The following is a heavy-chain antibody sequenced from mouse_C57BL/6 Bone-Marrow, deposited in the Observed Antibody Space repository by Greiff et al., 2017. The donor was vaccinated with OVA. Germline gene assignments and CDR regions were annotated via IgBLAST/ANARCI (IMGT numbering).Heavy chain of an antibody. CDR3: TGKPFAY. CDR1: GFTFSNYW. Sequence: DVKLQESGGGLVQPGGSMKLSCVASGFTFSNYWMNWVRQSPEKGLEWVAQIRLKSDNYATHYAESVKGRFTISRDDSKSSVYLQMNNLRAEDTGIYYCTGKPFAYWGQGTLVTVSA. J-gene: IGHJ3*01. V-gene: IGHV6-3*01. CDR2: IRLKSDNYAT.